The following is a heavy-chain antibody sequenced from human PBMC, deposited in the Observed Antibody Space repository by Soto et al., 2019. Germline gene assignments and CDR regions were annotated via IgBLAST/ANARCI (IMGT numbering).Heavy chain of an antibody. D-gene: IGHD6-19*01. CDR2: IDPSDSYT. CDR3: ARHAASGYSSGWADY. J-gene: IGHJ4*02. CDR1: GYSFSSYW. V-gene: IGHV5-10-1*01. Sequence: GESLKISCKGSGYSFSSYWITWVRQMPGKGLEWTGRIDPSDSYTNYSPSFQGHVTISADKSISTAYLQWSSLRASDTAMYYCARHAASGYSSGWADYWGQGTLVTVS.